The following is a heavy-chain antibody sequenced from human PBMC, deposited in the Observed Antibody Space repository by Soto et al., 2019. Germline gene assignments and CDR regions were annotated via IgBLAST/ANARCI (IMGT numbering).Heavy chain of an antibody. CDR2: INPSGDSR. V-gene: IGHV1-46*01. CDR3: ARDNIQNYGTPXASSWFHP. Sequence: ASVKVSCKASGFSFSDHLMHWVRQAPGQGLEWMGIINPSGDSRNYAQRFQGRVTITRDTSTSTVYMDLSSMRYEDTAVYYCARDNIQNYGTPXASSWFHPWGQGTPVTVSS. CDR1: GFSFSDHL. J-gene: IGHJ5*02. D-gene: IGHD4-17*01.